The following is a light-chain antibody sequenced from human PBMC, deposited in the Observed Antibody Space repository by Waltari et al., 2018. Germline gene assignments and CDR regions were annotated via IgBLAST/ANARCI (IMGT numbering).Light chain of an antibody. J-gene: IGLJ3*02. V-gene: IGLV1-47*01. CDR2: ENN. CDR3: APWDDRLSGRV. CDR1: SSNSGSYY. Sequence: QSVLTQPPSASGTPGQRVTIACSGSSSNSGSYYVSWYQQRPGTAPKLLIPENNHQPAGVPDRFSGSKSGTSASLAISGLRSEDEADYYCAPWDDRLSGRVFGGGTKLTVL.